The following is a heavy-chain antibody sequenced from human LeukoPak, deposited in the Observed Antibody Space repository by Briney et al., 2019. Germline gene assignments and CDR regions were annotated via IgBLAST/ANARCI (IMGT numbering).Heavy chain of an antibody. CDR2: ITPNSGGT. D-gene: IGHD2-15*01. V-gene: IGHV1-2*02. J-gene: IGHJ4*02. CDR1: GYTFSDYY. CDR3: VRKSATRWTSEFDY. Sequence: ASVEVSCKASGYTFSDYYIHWVRQAPGQGLEWMGWITPNSGGTKYAQRFQGRVTMTRDTSISTAYMDLSSLGSDDTAVFYCVRKSATRWTSEFDYWGQGTPVTVSS.